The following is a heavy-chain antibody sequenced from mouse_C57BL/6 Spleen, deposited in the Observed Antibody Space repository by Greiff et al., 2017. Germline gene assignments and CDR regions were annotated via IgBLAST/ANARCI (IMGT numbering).Heavy chain of an antibody. CDR3: ARRGSDWYFDV. V-gene: IGHV1-80*01. CDR2: IYPGDGDT. CDR1: GYAFSSYW. J-gene: IGHJ1*03. D-gene: IGHD1-1*01. Sequence: QLQESGAELVKPGASVKISCKASGYAFSSYWMNWVKQRPGKGLEWIGQIYPGDGDTNYNGKFKGKATLTADKSSSTAYMQLSSLTSEDSAVYFCARRGSDWYFDVWGTGTTVTVSS.